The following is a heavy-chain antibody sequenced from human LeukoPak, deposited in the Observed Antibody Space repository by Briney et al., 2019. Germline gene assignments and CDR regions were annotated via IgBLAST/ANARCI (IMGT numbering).Heavy chain of an antibody. CDR2: ISSSSSYI. V-gene: IGHV3-21*01. CDR1: GFTFSNAW. Sequence: GGSLRLSCAASGFTFSNAWMSWVRQAPGKGLEWVSSISSSSSYIYYADSVKGRFTISRDNAKNSLYLQMNSLRAEDTAVYYCAREVERYNWFDPWGQGTLVSVSS. D-gene: IGHD1-1*01. CDR3: AREVERYNWFDP. J-gene: IGHJ5*02.